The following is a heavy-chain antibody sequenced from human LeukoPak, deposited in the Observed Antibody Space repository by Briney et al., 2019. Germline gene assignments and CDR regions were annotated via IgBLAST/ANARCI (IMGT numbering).Heavy chain of an antibody. J-gene: IGHJ4*02. CDR2: IYYSGST. Sequence: SETLSLTCTVSGGSISSSSYYWGWIRQPPGKGLEWIGSIYYSGSTYYNPSLKSRVTISVDTSKNQFSLKLSSVTAADTAVYYCARDGGPLSIAVAAPFDYWGQGTLVTVSS. D-gene: IGHD6-19*01. CDR3: ARDGGPLSIAVAAPFDY. V-gene: IGHV4-39*07. CDR1: GGSISSSSYY.